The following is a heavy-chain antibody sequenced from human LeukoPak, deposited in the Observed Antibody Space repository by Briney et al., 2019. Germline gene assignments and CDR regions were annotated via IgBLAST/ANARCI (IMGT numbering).Heavy chain of an antibody. CDR1: GLNFRSYG. J-gene: IGHJ4*02. CDR2: IWYDGSNQ. D-gene: IGHD1-26*01. Sequence: SGGSLRLSCAASGLNFRSYGMHWVRQAPGKGLEWVAVIWYDGSNQYYVDSVKGRFTVSKDNAKNMLYLQMNSLRAEDTAVYYCATDRNGGKYYDYWGQGTLVTVSS. CDR3: ATDRNGGKYYDY. V-gene: IGHV3-33*01.